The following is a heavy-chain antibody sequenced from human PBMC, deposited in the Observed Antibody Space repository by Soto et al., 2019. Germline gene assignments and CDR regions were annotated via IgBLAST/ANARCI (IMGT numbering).Heavy chain of an antibody. CDR2: MDYSGRA. Sequence: PSETLSLTCSVFGGSMGSSCYYWAWIRQPLGKGLEWIGGMDYSGRAYYNSSLKSRVTISVDTSKNKFSLKLNSVTAADTAVYYCARGSVVVVAATDAYAIWGPGTIVSVSS. CDR1: GGSMGSSCYY. CDR3: ARGSVVVVAATDAYAI. V-gene: IGHV4-39*07. J-gene: IGHJ3*02. D-gene: IGHD2-15*01.